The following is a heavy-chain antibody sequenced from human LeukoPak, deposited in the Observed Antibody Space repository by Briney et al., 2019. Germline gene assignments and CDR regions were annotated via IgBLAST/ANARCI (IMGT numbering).Heavy chain of an antibody. V-gene: IGHV3-15*01. CDR3: TTDRFGGYVTGDWFDP. J-gene: IGHJ5*02. D-gene: IGHD5-12*01. CDR2: IKSKTDGGTT. CDR1: GFTFSNAW. Sequence: GGSLRLSCAASGFTFSNAWMSWVRQAPGKGLEWVGRIKSKTDGGTTDYAAPVKGRFTISRDDSKNTLYLQMNSLKTEDTAVYYCTTDRFGGYVTGDWFDPWGQGTLVTVSS.